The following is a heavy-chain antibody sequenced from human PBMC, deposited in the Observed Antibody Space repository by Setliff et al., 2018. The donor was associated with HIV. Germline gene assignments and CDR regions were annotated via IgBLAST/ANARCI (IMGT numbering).Heavy chain of an antibody. J-gene: IGHJ6*03. V-gene: IGHV4-31*03. CDR1: GGSIGSGGYY. CDR2: IYYSGST. CDR3: ARLSYDYVWGGYRYTDYYYYMDV. Sequence: SETLSLTCTVSGGSIGSGGYYWSWIRQHPGKGLEWIGYIYYSGSTYYNPSFKRRLSISVDTSKNQFSLELSSVTAADTAVYYCARLSYDYVWGGYRYTDYYYYMDVWGKGTTVTVSS. D-gene: IGHD3-16*02.